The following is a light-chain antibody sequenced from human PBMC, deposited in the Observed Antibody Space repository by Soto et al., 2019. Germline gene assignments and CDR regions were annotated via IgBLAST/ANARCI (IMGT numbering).Light chain of an antibody. CDR2: DVN. CDR3: SSYTSSSALFYV. V-gene: IGLV2-14*03. J-gene: IGLJ1*01. CDR1: SSDIGAYAY. Sequence: QSVLTQPASVSGSPGQSIAISCAGTSSDIGAYAYVSWYQQHPGKIPKLIVFDVNYRPSGVSSRFSGSKSGNTASLTISGLQAEDEADYYCSSYTSSSALFYVFGTGTKVTVL.